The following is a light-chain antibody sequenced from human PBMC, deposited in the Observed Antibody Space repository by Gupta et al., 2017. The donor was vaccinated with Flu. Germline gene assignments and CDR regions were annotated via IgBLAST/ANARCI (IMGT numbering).Light chain of an antibody. CDR1: QNVNRY. Sequence: EIVFTQSPSTLALSPGERSTISCRASQNVNRYLDWYQQRPGQAPRLLIYDASDRAAGIPAKCSGSGSGTDFTLTISSLDPEDCAVYYCLQRSNWLTFGGGTMVEV. V-gene: IGKV3-11*01. CDR2: DAS. CDR3: LQRSNWLT. J-gene: IGKJ4*01.